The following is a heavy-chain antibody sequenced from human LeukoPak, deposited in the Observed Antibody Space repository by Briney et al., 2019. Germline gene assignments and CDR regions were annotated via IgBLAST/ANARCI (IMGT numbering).Heavy chain of an antibody. CDR1: GFTFSSYG. J-gene: IGHJ4*02. CDR2: IRYDGSNK. V-gene: IGHV3-30*02. D-gene: IGHD4-23*01. CDR3: ARAPYGGKAIGPYDY. Sequence: PGGSLRLSCAASGFTFSSYGMHWVRQAPGKGLEWVAFIRYDGSNKYYADSVKGRFTISRDNSKNTLYLQMNSLRAEDTAVYYCARAPYGGKAIGPYDYWGQGTLVTVSS.